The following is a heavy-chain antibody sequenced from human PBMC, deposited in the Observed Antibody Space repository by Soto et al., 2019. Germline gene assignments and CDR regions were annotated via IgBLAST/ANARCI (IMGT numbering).Heavy chain of an antibody. CDR2: IYTSGST. CDR1: GGSISSYY. CDR3: ARDGHAYRSSWYDY. V-gene: IGHV4-4*07. J-gene: IGHJ4*02. D-gene: IGHD6-13*01. Sequence: PSETLSLTCTVSGGSISSYYWSWIRQPAGKGLEWIGRIYTSGSTNYNPSLKSRVTMSVDTSKNQFSLKLSSVTAADTAVYYCARDGHAYRSSWYDYWGQGTLVTVSS.